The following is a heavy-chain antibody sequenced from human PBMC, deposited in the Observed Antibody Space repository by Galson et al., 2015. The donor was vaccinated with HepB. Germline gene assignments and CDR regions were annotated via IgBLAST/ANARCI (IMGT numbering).Heavy chain of an antibody. J-gene: IGHJ4*02. V-gene: IGHV1-69*02. CDR3: AISPLVKKDIDPTFDGPRGSREPYFDS. Sequence: SVKVSCKASGGNLDTLTISWVRQVPGQGLQWMGRIIPLLRKTKYAQTFHGRVTITADKSTNTVYRELRSLRYQDAAVYYCAISPLVKKDIDPTFDGPRGSREPYFDSWGQGTLLTVSS. CDR2: IIPLLRKT. D-gene: IGHD2/OR15-2a*01. CDR1: GGNLDTLT.